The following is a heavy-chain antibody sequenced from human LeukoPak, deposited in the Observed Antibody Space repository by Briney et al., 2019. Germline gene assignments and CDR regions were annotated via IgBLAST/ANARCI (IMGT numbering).Heavy chain of an antibody. V-gene: IGHV1-2*02. Sequence: GASVKVSCKASGYTFTGYYMHWVRQAPGRGLEWMGWINPNSGGTNYAQKFQGRVTMTRDTSISTAYMELSRLRSDDTAVYYCASSQDVAGYNWFDPWGQGTLVTVSS. CDR3: ASSQDVAGYNWFDP. D-gene: IGHD6-19*01. J-gene: IGHJ5*02. CDR1: GYTFTGYY. CDR2: INPNSGGT.